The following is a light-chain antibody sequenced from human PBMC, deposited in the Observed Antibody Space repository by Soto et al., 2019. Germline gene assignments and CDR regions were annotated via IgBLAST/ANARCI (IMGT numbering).Light chain of an antibody. CDR3: SSYAGSNNWV. CDR1: SSDVADYNY. CDR2: EVS. J-gene: IGLJ3*02. Sequence: QSALTQPPSASGSPGQSVTISCTGTSSDVADYNYVSWYQQYPGKAPKLMIYEVSKRPSGVPDRFSGSKSGNTASLTVSGLQAEDEADYYRSSYAGSNNWVFGGGIKLTVL. V-gene: IGLV2-8*01.